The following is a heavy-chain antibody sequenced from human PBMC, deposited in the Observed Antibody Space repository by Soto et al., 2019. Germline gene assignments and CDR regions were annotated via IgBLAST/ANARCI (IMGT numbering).Heavy chain of an antibody. Sequence: ASVKVSCKASGYTFTSYCISWVRQAPGQGLEWMGWISAYNGNTDYAQKLQGRVTMTTDTSTSTAYMELRSLRSDDTAIYYCASPLYCSGDRCSLGFDFWGQGALVTVSS. CDR2: ISAYNGNT. D-gene: IGHD2-8*02. CDR3: ASPLYCSGDRCSLGFDF. V-gene: IGHV1-18*01. J-gene: IGHJ4*02. CDR1: GYTFTSYC.